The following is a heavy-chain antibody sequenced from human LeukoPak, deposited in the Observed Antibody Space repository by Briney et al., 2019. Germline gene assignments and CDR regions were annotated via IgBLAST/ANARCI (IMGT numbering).Heavy chain of an antibody. CDR1: GFTFSSYA. Sequence: GGSLRLSCAASGFTFSSYAMSWVRQAPGKGLEWVSAISGSGGSTYYADSVKGRFTISRDNSKNTLYLQMNSLRAEDTAVYYCARVQTKLERRQWEYYYGMDVWGKGTTVTVSS. CDR2: ISGSGGST. D-gene: IGHD1-1*01. V-gene: IGHV3-23*01. J-gene: IGHJ6*04. CDR3: ARVQTKLERRQWEYYYGMDV.